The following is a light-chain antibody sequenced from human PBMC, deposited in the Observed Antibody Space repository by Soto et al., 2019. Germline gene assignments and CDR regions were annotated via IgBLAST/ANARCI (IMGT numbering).Light chain of an antibody. V-gene: IGKV3-11*01. CDR3: YQRNIWSPVT. CDR2: GAL. Sequence: EIVLTQSPATLSLSPGERATLSCRASPSVSNYLAWYQQKPGQTPSRLIYGALNRATGIPARFSGSGSGADFTLTISSLEPEDFAVYYCYQRNIWSPVTFGQGTRLEIK. CDR1: PSVSNY. J-gene: IGKJ5*01.